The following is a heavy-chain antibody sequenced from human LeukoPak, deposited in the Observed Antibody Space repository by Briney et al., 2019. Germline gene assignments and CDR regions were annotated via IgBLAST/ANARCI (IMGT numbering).Heavy chain of an antibody. Sequence: PGGSLRLSCAASGFTFSSYSMNWVRQAPGKGLEWVSSISSSSSYIYYADSVKGRFTISRDNAKNSLYLQMNSLRAEDTAVYYCAGIWFGELPLDYWGQGTLVTVSS. CDR2: ISSSSSYI. J-gene: IGHJ4*02. D-gene: IGHD3-10*01. V-gene: IGHV3-21*04. CDR1: GFTFSSYS. CDR3: AGIWFGELPLDY.